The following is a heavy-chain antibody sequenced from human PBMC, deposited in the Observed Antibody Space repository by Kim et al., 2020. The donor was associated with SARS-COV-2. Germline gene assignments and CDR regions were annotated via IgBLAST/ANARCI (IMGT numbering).Heavy chain of an antibody. CDR2: INHSGST. CDR1: GGSFSGYY. CDR3: ARGPAYYGSGSRILLFDY. D-gene: IGHD3-10*01. V-gene: IGHV4-34*01. J-gene: IGHJ4*02. Sequence: SETLSLTCAVYGGSFSGYYWSWIRQPPGKGLEWIGEINHSGSTNYNPSLKSRVTISVDTSKNQFSLKLSSVTAADTAVYYCARGPAYYGSGSRILLFDYWGQGTLVTVSS.